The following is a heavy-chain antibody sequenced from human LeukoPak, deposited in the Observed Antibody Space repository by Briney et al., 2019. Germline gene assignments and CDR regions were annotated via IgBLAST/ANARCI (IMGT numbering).Heavy chain of an antibody. Sequence: SETLSLTCTVSAGSITSSSYYRAWIRQPPGKGLEWIGSISYSGSAYYTPSLKTRVTISVDTSKNQFSLKLSSVTAADTAVYYCARGGGYYDSSGYYPFDFDYWGQGTLVTVSS. CDR2: ISYSGSA. CDR3: ARGGGYYDSSGYYPFDFDY. CDR1: AGSITSSSYY. J-gene: IGHJ4*02. D-gene: IGHD3-22*01. V-gene: IGHV4-39*07.